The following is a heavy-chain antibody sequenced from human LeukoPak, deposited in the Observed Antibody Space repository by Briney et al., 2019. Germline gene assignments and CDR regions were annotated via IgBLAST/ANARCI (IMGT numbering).Heavy chain of an antibody. CDR1: GGSFSSYY. Sequence: NPSETLSLTCAVYGGSFSSYYWSWIRQPPGKGLEWIGYIYYSGSTNYNPSLKSRVTISVDTSKNQFSLKLSSVTAADTAVYYCAISDGYNLDYWGQGTLVTVSS. J-gene: IGHJ4*02. V-gene: IGHV4-59*01. CDR3: AISDGYNLDY. CDR2: IYYSGST. D-gene: IGHD5-24*01.